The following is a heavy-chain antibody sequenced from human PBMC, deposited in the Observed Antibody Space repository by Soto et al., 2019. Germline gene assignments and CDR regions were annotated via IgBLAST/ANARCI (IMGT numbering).Heavy chain of an antibody. D-gene: IGHD4-17*01. CDR2: ISTYNGNT. Sequence: QVQLVQSGAEVKKPGTSVKVSCKTSGYTFTSNGISWVRQAPGQGLEWMGWISTYNGNTNYAQKLQGRVTMTRDTSTSIAYLELRDLRSDDTAVYYCARDGYGDYGYWGQGSLVTVSS. V-gene: IGHV1-18*01. J-gene: IGHJ4*02. CDR1: GYTFTSNG. CDR3: ARDGYGDYGY.